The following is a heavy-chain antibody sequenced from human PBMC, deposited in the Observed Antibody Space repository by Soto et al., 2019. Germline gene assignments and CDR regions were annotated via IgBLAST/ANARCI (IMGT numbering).Heavy chain of an antibody. CDR1: GFTVSSNY. CDR3: ARGGNGPSWFDP. J-gene: IGHJ5*02. V-gene: IGHV3-53*01. Sequence: EVQLVESGGGLIQPGGSLRLSCAASGFTVSSNYMTWVRQAPGKGLEWVSVIYSGGGTYYADSVKGRFTISRDNSKNTLYLQMNSLRAEDTAVYYWARGGNGPSWFDPWGQGTLVTVSS. CDR2: IYSGGGT.